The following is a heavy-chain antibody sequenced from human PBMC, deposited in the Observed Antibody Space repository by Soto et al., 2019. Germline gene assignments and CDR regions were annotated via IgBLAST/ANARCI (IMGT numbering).Heavy chain of an antibody. CDR2: IYHSGST. CDR3: VGRYYDSSGYYSPDLHFDY. D-gene: IGHD3-22*01. J-gene: IGHJ4*02. CDR1: GYSISSGYY. V-gene: IGHV4-38-2*01. Sequence: PSETLSLTCAVSGYSISSGYYWGWIRQPPGKGLEWIGSIYHSGSTYYNPSPKSRVTISIDTSKNQFSLKLSSVTAADTAVYYCVGRYYDSSGYYSPDLHFDYWGQGTLVTVSS.